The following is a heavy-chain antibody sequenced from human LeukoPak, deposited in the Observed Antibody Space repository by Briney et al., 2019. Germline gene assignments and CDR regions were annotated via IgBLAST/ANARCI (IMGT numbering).Heavy chain of an antibody. CDR1: GGSISSYY. CDR2: IYYSGST. J-gene: IGHJ4*02. V-gene: IGHV4-59*01. CDR3: ARQPGGYPDY. Sequence: SETLSLTCTVSGGSISSYYWSWIRQPPGKGLEWIGYIYYSGSTNYNPSLKSRVTISVDTSKNQFSLKLSSVTAADTAVYYCARQPGGYPDYWGQGTLVTVSS. D-gene: IGHD3-22*01.